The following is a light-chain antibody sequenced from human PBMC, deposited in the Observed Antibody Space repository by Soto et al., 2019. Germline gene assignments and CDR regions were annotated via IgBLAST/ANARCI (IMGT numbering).Light chain of an antibody. V-gene: IGKV3-15*01. CDR3: QQYNHWPPYRT. Sequence: EIVMTQSPATLSVSPGERATLSCRASQSVGSNLAWYQQKPGQAPRLLIYGASTRATGIPARFSGSGSGTEFTLTISSLQSEDFALYFCQQYNHWPPYRTFGQGTKVEIK. CDR2: GAS. CDR1: QSVGSN. J-gene: IGKJ1*01.